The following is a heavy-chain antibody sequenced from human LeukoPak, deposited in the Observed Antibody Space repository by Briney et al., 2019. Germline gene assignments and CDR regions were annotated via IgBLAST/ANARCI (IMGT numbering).Heavy chain of an antibody. Sequence: PGGSLRLSCAASGFTFSSNAMSWVRQAPGRGLEGVSVISASGGTTYYADSVKGRFTISRDNSKNTLYLQMNSLSAEDTAVYYCAKLICGGPPCARRDLWGQGTLVTVSS. CDR3: AKLICGGPPCARRDL. V-gene: IGHV3-23*01. CDR2: ISASGGTT. D-gene: IGHD2-21*01. CDR1: GFTFSSNA. J-gene: IGHJ5*02.